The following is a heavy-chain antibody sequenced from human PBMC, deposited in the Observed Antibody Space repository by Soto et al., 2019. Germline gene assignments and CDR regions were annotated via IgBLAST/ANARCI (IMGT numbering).Heavy chain of an antibody. Sequence: QVQLVESGGGVVQPGRSLRLSCAASGFTFSSYGMHWVRQAPGKGLEWVAVISYDGSNKYYADSVKGRFTISRDNSKNTRYLQMNSLRAEDTAVYYCAKDPTVTTGWYFDYWGQGTLVTVSS. J-gene: IGHJ4*02. CDR3: AKDPTVTTGWYFDY. D-gene: IGHD4-4*01. CDR1: GFTFSSYG. V-gene: IGHV3-30*18. CDR2: ISYDGSNK.